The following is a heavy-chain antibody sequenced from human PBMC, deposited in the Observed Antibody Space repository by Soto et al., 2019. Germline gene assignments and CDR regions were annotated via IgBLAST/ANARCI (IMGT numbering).Heavy chain of an antibody. Sequence: EASVKVSCKASGYTFTSYDINWVRQATGQGLEWMGWMNPNSGNTGYAQKFQGRVTMTRNTSISTAYMELSSLRSEDTAVYYCARGWGYDILTGYYFGPWVVWGQGTTVTVSS. V-gene: IGHV1-8*01. CDR2: MNPNSGNT. J-gene: IGHJ6*02. CDR3: ARGWGYDILTGYYFGPWVV. D-gene: IGHD3-9*01. CDR1: GYTFTSYD.